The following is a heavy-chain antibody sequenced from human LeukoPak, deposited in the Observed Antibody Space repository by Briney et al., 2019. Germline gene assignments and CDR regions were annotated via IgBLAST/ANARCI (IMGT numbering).Heavy chain of an antibody. CDR2: IDTDGSFT. V-gene: IGHV3-74*01. Sequence: GGSLRLSCAASGFTFSSYWMHWVRQAPGKGLVWDSRIDTDGSFTSYADSVRGRFTISRDNAKNTLYLQMSSLRAEDTAVYYCASGDTTGYSGDAFNIWGQGTMVTVSS. CDR3: ASGDTTGYSGDAFNI. D-gene: IGHD3-22*01. J-gene: IGHJ3*02. CDR1: GFTFSSYW.